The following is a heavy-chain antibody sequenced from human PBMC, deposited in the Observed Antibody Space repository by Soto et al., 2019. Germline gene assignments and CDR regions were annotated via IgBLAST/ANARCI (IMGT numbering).Heavy chain of an antibody. V-gene: IGHV4-30-2*01. D-gene: IGHD6-19*01. J-gene: IGHJ4*02. CDR2: IYHSGST. CDR3: ARINNSAWQPTDY. Sequence: SETLSLTCAVSGGSISSGGYSWSWIRQPPGKGLEWIGYIYHSGSTYYNPSLKSRVTISVDTSKNQFSLKLSSVTAADTAVYYCARINNSAWQPTDYWGQGTLVTVSS. CDR1: GGSISSGGYS.